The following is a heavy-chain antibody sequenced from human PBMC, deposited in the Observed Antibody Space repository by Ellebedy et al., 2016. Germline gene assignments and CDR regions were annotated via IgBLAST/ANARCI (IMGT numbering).Heavy chain of an antibody. Sequence: GGSLRLXXAASGFTFSSYWMSWVRQAPGKGLEWVANIKQDGSEKYYVDSVKGRFTISRDNAKNSLYLQMNSLRAEDTAVYYCAREAPEFAGTHAFDIWGQGTMVTVSS. CDR3: AREAPEFAGTHAFDI. V-gene: IGHV3-7*01. D-gene: IGHD3-10*01. CDR1: GFTFSSYW. J-gene: IGHJ3*02. CDR2: IKQDGSEK.